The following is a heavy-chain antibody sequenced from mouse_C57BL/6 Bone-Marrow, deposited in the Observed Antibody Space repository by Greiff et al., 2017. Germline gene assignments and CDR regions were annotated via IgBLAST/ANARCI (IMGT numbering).Heavy chain of an antibody. V-gene: IGHV5-15*01. Sequence: DVKLVESGGGLVQPGGSLKLSCAASGFTFSDYGMAWVRQAPRKGPEWVAFISNLAYSIYYADTVTGRFTISRENAKNTLYLEMSSLRSEDTAMYYCARSYDGYYPAWFAYWGQGTLVTVSA. D-gene: IGHD2-3*01. CDR3: ARSYDGYYPAWFAY. J-gene: IGHJ3*01. CDR1: GFTFSDYG. CDR2: ISNLAYSI.